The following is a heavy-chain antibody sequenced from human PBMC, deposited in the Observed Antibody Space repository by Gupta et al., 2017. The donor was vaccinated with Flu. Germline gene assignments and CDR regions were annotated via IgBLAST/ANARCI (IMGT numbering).Heavy chain of an antibody. CDR3: ARGGCSGGSCYNPSRNWFDP. D-gene: IGHD2-15*01. CDR2: INPNSGGT. V-gene: IGHV1-2*02. J-gene: IGHJ5*02. Sequence: QAPGQGLEWMGWINPNSGGTNYAHKFQGRVTMTRDTSISTAYMELSRLRSDDTAVYYCARGGCSGGSCYNPSRNWFDPWGQGTLVTVSS.